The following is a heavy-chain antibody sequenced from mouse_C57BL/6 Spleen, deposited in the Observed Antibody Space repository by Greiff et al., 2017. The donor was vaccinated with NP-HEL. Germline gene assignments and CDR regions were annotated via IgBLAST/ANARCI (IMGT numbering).Heavy chain of an antibody. CDR2: IYPGSGST. CDR3: ARGSDYDHFDY. CDR1: GYTFTSYW. Sequence: VQRVESGAELVKPGASVKMSCKASGYTFTSYWITWVKQRPGQGLEWIGDIYPGSGSTNYNEKFKSKATLTVDTSSSTAYMQLSSLTSEDSAVYYCARGSDYDHFDYWGQGTTLTVSS. D-gene: IGHD2-4*01. J-gene: IGHJ2*01. V-gene: IGHV1-55*01.